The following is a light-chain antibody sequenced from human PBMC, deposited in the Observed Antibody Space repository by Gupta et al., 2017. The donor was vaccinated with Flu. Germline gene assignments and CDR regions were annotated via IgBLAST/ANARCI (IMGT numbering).Light chain of an antibody. V-gene: IGKV1-12*01. CDR3: QQANNFPFT. CDR2: AAS. J-gene: IGKJ3*01. Sequence: DIQMTQSPSSVSASVGDRVTITCRASQGISSYLAWFQQRPGKAPQLLIYAASSLQSGVPSRFSGSGSGTDFTLTIRSRQPEDSATYYCQQANNFPFTFGHGTKVHIK. CDR1: QGISSY.